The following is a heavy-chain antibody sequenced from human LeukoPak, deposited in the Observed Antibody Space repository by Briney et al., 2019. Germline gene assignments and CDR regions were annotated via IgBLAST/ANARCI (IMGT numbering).Heavy chain of an antibody. CDR3: ATRSGGRATYYYYYMDV. J-gene: IGHJ6*03. CDR2: FDPEDGET. D-gene: IGHD2-15*01. V-gene: IGHV1-24*01. CDR1: GYTLTELS. Sequence: VASVKVSCTVSGYTLTELSMHWVRQAPGKGLEWMGGFDPEDGETIYAQKFQGRVTMTDDTSTDTAYMELSSLRSEDTAVYYCATRSGGRATYYYYYMDVWGKGTTVTVSS.